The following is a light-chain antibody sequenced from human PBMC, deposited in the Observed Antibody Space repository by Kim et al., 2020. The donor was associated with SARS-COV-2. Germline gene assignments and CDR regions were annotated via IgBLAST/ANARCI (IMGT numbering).Light chain of an antibody. CDR2: GAS. CDR1: RVIGRS. CDR3: QQYIAYPIT. J-gene: IGKJ5*01. Sequence: AIHLTQSPSSLSASVGDRVIITCRTSRVIGRSLVWYQQKPGKRPSLLLYGASTLGSGVPSRFSGSGSGTDFTLTISSLQPEDFASYYCQQYIAYPITFGQGTRLEIK. V-gene: IGKV1-13*02.